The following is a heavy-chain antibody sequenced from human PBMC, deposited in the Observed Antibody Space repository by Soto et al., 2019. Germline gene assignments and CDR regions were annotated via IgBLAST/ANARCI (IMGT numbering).Heavy chain of an antibody. CDR1: GYTLTGLS. V-gene: IGHV1-24*01. Sequence: ASVKVSCKVSGYTLTGLSMHWVRQAPGKGLEWMGGFDPEDGETIYAQKFQGRVTMTEDTSTDTAYMELSSLRSEDTAVYYCATESCGGDCYDAFDIWGQGTMVTVSS. D-gene: IGHD2-21*02. CDR2: FDPEDGET. J-gene: IGHJ3*02. CDR3: ATESCGGDCYDAFDI.